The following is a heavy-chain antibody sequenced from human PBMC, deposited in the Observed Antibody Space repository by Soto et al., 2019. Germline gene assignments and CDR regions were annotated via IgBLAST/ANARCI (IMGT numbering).Heavy chain of an antibody. Sequence: QVQLVQSGAEVKKPGASVKVSCKASGYTFTSYYMHWVRQAPGQGLEWMGIVSPSGGSTSYAQKFQGRVNMSRDTSTSTAYMELRSLRSEDTAVYYCPQPSIRGYFAYWGQGTLVTVSS. CDR1: GYTFTSYY. V-gene: IGHV1-46*03. CDR2: VSPSGGST. D-gene: IGHD3-9*01. J-gene: IGHJ4*02. CDR3: PQPSIRGYFAY.